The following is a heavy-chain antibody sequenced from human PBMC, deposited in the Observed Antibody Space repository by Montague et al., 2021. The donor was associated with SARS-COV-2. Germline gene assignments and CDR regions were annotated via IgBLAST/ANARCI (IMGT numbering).Heavy chain of an antibody. CDR2: XXWXXXX. V-gene: IGHV2-5*02. CDR1: GFSLSTSGVG. Sequence: LVKPTQTLTLTCTFSGFSLSTSGVGVGWIRQPPGKALEWLALXXWXXXXRXSPSLKSRLTITKDTSKNQVVLTMTNMDPVDTATYYCAHRRTTVTSPYFDLWGRGTLVTVSS. D-gene: IGHD4-17*01. CDR3: AHRRTTVTSPYFDL. J-gene: IGHJ2*01.